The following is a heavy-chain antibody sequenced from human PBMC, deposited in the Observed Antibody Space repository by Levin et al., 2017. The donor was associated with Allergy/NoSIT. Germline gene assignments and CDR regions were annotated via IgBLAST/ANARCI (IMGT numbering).Heavy chain of an antibody. CDR3: ARDRDCSSTSCYQDYYYYGMDV. V-gene: IGHV3-11*01. CDR2: ISSSGSTI. CDR1: GFTFSDYY. D-gene: IGHD2-2*01. J-gene: IGHJ6*02. Sequence: PGGSLRLSCAASGFTFSDYYMSWIRQAPGKGLEWVSYISSSGSTIYYADSVKGRFTISRDNAKNSLYLQMNSLRAEDTAVYYCARDRDCSSTSCYQDYYYYGMDVWGQGTTVTVSS.